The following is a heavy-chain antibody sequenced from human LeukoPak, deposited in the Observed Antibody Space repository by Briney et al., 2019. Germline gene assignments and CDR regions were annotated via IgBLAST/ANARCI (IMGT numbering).Heavy chain of an antibody. CDR2: ISAYNGNT. CDR1: GYTFASYG. J-gene: IGHJ6*04. Sequence: GASVKVSCKASGYTFASYGTSWVRQAPGQGLEWMGWISAYNGNTNYAQKLQGRVTMTTDTSTSTAYMELRSLRSDDTAVYYCARYVRARTYYYGMDVWGKGTTVTVSS. V-gene: IGHV1-18*04. CDR3: ARYVRARTYYYGMDV. D-gene: IGHD3-16*01.